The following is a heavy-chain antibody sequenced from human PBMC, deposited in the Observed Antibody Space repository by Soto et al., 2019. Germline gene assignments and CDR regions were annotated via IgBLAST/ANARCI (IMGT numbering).Heavy chain of an antibody. V-gene: IGHV4-34*01. CDR2: INHSGST. J-gene: IGHJ5*02. CDR3: GRGMRVVVAATSWWFDP. CDR1: GGSFSGYY. Sequence: SETLSLTCAVYGGSFSGYYWSWIRQPPGKGLEWIGEINHSGSTNYNPSLKSRVTISVDTSKNQFSLKLSSVTAADTAVYYCGRGMRVVVAATSWWFDPWGQGTRVTVSS. D-gene: IGHD2-15*01.